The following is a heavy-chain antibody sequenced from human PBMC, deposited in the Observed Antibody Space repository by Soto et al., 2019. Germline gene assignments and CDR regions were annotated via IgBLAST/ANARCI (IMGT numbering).Heavy chain of an antibody. Sequence: QVQLVESGGGVIRPGRSLRLSCVASGFTFRDYGMHWVRQAPGKGLEWVAGISHHGLKEHYADSVKGRFTISRDNSKKTVYLQLNSLRGDDTAVYYCAKDWVGGSNKYYFEYWGQGTLVTVSS. CDR1: GFTFRDYG. CDR2: ISHHGLKE. D-gene: IGHD1-26*01. J-gene: IGHJ4*02. CDR3: AKDWVGGSNKYYFEY. V-gene: IGHV3-30*18.